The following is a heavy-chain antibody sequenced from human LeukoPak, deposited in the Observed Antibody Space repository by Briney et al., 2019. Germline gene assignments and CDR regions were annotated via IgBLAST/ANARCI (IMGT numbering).Heavy chain of an antibody. CDR1: GGTISSGGYY. CDR2: IYYSGST. V-gene: IGHV4-31*03. D-gene: IGHD3-22*01. Sequence: SETLSLTCTVSGGTISSGGYYWSWIRQHPGKGLEWIGYIYYSGSTYYNPSLKSRVTISVDTSKNQFSLKLSSVTAADTAVYYCAGVPRYCYDSSGHEQNWFDPWGQGTLVTVSS. J-gene: IGHJ5*02. CDR3: AGVPRYCYDSSGHEQNWFDP.